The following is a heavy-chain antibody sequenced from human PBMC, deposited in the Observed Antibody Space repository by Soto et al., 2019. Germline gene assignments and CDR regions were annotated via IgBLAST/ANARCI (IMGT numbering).Heavy chain of an antibody. CDR1: GGSISNYY. V-gene: IGHV4-59*01. D-gene: IGHD5-18*01. Sequence: SGTLYLTCTVSGGSISNYYWNWIRQSPGKGLEWIGYIYSSGSTHYNPSLQNRVTISIDTSKNQVSLKVNSVTAADTAVYYCARDHPHSYGVYYFDYWGQGTPVTVSS. J-gene: IGHJ4*02. CDR2: IYSSGST. CDR3: ARDHPHSYGVYYFDY.